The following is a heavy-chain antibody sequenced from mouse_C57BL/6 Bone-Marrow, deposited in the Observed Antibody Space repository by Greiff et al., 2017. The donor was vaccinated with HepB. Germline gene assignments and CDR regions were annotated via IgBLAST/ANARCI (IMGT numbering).Heavy chain of an antibody. CDR1: GFSLTSYG. V-gene: IGHV2-2*01. Sequence: VMLVESGPGLVQPSQSLSITCTVSGFSLTSYGVHWVRQSPGKGLEWLGVIWSGGSTDYNAAFISRLSISKDNSKSQVFFKMNSLQADDTAIYYCARSITTVRGAMDYWGQGTSVTVSS. J-gene: IGHJ4*01. D-gene: IGHD1-1*01. CDR3: ARSITTVRGAMDY. CDR2: IWSGGST.